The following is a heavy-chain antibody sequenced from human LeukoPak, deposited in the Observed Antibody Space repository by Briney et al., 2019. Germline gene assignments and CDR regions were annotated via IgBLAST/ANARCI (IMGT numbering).Heavy chain of an antibody. CDR1: GFTFRDYG. CDR2: TRSKIYGGAP. CDR3: ARGQTVPGAKYYFDF. D-gene: IGHD2/OR15-2a*01. Sequence: GGSPRLSCLTSGFTFRDYGLGWVRQAPGMGLEWVSFTRSKIYGGAPEYAASVRGRFSVSRDDSESVAYLQMNNLKSEDTGVYYCARGQTVPGAKYYFDFWSPGTLVTVSS. V-gene: IGHV3-49*04. J-gene: IGHJ4*02.